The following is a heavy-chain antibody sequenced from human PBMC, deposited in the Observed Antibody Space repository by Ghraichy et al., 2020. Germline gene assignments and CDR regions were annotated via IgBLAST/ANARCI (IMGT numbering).Heavy chain of an antibody. CDR3: AKRYSGSYYPNMAFDY. D-gene: IGHD3-10*01. CDR2: ISGSVGST. CDR1: GFTFSSYA. J-gene: IGHJ4*02. Sequence: GESLNISCTASGFTFSSYAMTWVRQAPGKGLEWVSTISGSVGSTYYTDSVKGRFTISRDNSKNTLYLQMNGLRAEDTAVYYCAKRYSGSYYPNMAFDYWGQGTLVTVSS. V-gene: IGHV3-23*01.